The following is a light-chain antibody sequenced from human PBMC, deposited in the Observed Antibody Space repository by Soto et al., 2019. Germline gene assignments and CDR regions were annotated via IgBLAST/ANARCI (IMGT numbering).Light chain of an antibody. CDR1: QSVSDTY. CDR3: HQYDTSPDT. V-gene: IGKV3-20*01. Sequence: EIVLTQSPGTLSLSPGERATLSCRTSQSVSDTYLAWYQQKPGLAPRLLIYGAFTRATGIPDRFSGSGSGTDFTLTIAKVEPEDFAVYFCHQYDTSPDTFGQGTKLEI. J-gene: IGKJ2*01. CDR2: GAF.